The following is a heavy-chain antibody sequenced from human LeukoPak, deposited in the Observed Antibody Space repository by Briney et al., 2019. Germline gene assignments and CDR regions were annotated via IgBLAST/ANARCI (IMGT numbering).Heavy chain of an antibody. CDR3: AKGIYSSGWSYFDY. CDR2: VWNDGSKN. Sequence: GGSLRLSCAASGFTFSKFGMHWVRQTPGKGLEWVAPVWNDGSKNYYADSVKGRFTISRDNSKNTLYLQMNSLRAEDTAVYYCAKGIYSSGWSYFDYWGHGTLVTVSS. V-gene: IGHV3-33*06. CDR1: GFTFSKFG. J-gene: IGHJ4*01. D-gene: IGHD6-19*01.